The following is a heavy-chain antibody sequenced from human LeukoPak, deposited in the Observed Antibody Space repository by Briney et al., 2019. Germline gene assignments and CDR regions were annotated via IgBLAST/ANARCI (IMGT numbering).Heavy chain of an antibody. CDR2: ISSSGSTI. Sequence: PGGAVRLSCAASGFTFSSYEMNWVRQAPGKGLEWVSYISSSGSTIYYADSVKGRFTISRDNAKNSLYLQMNSLRAGDTAVYYCARETLIRGFMPDYWGQGTLVTVSS. CDR3: ARETLIRGFMPDY. CDR1: GFTFSSYE. V-gene: IGHV3-48*03. J-gene: IGHJ4*02. D-gene: IGHD3-10*01.